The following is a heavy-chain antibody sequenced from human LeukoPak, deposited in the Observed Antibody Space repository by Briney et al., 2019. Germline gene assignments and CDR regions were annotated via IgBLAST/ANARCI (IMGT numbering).Heavy chain of an antibody. CDR1: GFRFSDYG. CDR2: IKQDGSEK. J-gene: IGHJ4*02. Sequence: PGGSLRLSCAASGFRFSDYGMHWVRQAPGEGLEWVANIKQDGSEKYYVDSVKGRFTISRDNSRNTLYLQMNSLRAADTAVYYCARALTVTSIFDSWGQGTLVTVSS. D-gene: IGHD4-17*01. CDR3: ARALTVTSIFDS. V-gene: IGHV3-7*03.